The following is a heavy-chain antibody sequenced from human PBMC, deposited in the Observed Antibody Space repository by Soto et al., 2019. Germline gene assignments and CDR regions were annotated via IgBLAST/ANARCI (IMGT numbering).Heavy chain of an antibody. CDR3: ARDGDYVWGSYRWSDAFDI. V-gene: IGHV3-21*01. J-gene: IGHJ3*02. CDR1: GFTFGSYW. Sequence: EVQLVESGGGLVQPGGSLRLSCAVSGFTFGSYWMNWVRQAPGKGLEWVSSISSSSSYIYYADSVKGRFTISRDNAKNSLYLQMNSLRAEDTAVYYCARDGDYVWGSYRWSDAFDIWGQGTMVTVSS. D-gene: IGHD3-16*02. CDR2: ISSSSSYI.